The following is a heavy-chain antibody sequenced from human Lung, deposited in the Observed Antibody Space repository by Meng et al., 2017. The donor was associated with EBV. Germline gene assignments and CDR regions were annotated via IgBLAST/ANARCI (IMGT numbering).Heavy chain of an antibody. CDR3: ARGGTSSAPFDY. J-gene: IGHJ4*02. CDR1: GGSISSSNW. V-gene: IGHV4-4*02. D-gene: IGHD2-2*01. Sequence: QVQVQEAGPGRVEPSGTLSLTCAVSGGSISSSNWWSWVRQPPEKGLEWIGEIYHSGSTNHNPSLKSRVTISVDKSKNQFSLKLSSVTAADTAVYYCARGGTSSAPFDYWGQGTLVTVSS. CDR2: IYHSGST.